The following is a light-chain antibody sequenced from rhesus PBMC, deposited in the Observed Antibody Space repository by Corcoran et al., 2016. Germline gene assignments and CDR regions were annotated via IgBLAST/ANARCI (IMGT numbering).Light chain of an antibody. J-gene: IGKJ3*01. Sequence: DIQMTQSPSSLSASVGDRVTITCRASENVNNYLNWYQQKPGKAPKLLIYKASTLQSGVPSRFSGSGYGIDYTFTISSLQPEDVATYYCQHGYGTPFTFGPGTKLDIK. CDR3: QHGYGTPFT. CDR1: ENVNNY. CDR2: KAS. V-gene: IGKV1-74*01.